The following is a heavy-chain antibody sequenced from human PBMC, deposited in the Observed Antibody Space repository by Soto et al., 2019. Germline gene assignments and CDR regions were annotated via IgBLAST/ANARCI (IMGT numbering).Heavy chain of an antibody. CDR1: GFTFSSYG. CDR3: ARTGYFGPWSYFDY. J-gene: IGHJ4*02. Sequence: QVQLVESGGGVVQPGRSLRLSCAASGFTFSSYGMHWVRQAPGKGLEWVAAIWYDGSNKYYADSVKGRFTISRDNSKNTLYLQMNSLRAEDTAVYYCARTGYFGPWSYFDYWGQGTLVTVSS. CDR2: IWYDGSNK. V-gene: IGHV3-33*01. D-gene: IGHD3-9*01.